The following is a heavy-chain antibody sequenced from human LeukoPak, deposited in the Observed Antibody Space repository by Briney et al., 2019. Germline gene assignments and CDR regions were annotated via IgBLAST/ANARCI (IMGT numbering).Heavy chain of an antibody. V-gene: IGHV3-11*04. Sequence: PGGSLRLSCAASGFTFSDYYMSWIRQAPGKGLEWVSYISFSSATIHYADSVKGRFTISRDNSKNTLYLQMNSLRAEDTAVYYCAKDSGSYYFDYWGQGTLVTVSS. CDR1: GFTFSDYY. CDR3: AKDSGSYYFDY. D-gene: IGHD7-27*01. CDR2: ISFSSATI. J-gene: IGHJ4*02.